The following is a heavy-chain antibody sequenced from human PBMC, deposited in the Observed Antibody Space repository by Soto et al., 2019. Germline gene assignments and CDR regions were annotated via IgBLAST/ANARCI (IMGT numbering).Heavy chain of an antibody. CDR2: IHRSGST. J-gene: IGHJ4*02. CDR1: GGSISSYY. CDR3: ARQGHYCSSTSCPTVYYFDY. Sequence: SETLSLTCTVSGGSISSYYWSWIWRPPGKGLEWIGYIHRSGSTNNNPSLKSRVTISVDTSKNQFSLKLSSVTAADTAVYYCARQGHYCSSTSCPTVYYFDYWGQGTLVTVSS. V-gene: IGHV4-59*01. D-gene: IGHD2-2*01.